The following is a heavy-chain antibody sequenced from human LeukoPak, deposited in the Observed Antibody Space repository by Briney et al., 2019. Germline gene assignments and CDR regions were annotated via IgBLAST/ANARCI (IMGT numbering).Heavy chain of an antibody. Sequence: PSETLSLTCAVSGGSISSGGYSWSWIRQPPGKGLEWIGYIYHSGSTYYNPSLKSRVTISVDRSKNQFSLKLSSVTAADPAVYYCARSYSGWFGPWGQGTLVTVSS. CDR2: IYHSGST. D-gene: IGHD1-26*01. CDR3: ARSYSGWFGP. V-gene: IGHV4-30-2*01. J-gene: IGHJ5*02. CDR1: GGSISSGGYS.